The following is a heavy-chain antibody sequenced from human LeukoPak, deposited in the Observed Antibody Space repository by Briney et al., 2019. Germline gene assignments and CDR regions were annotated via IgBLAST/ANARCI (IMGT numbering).Heavy chain of an antibody. CDR3: ARALVGDGSSIY. D-gene: IGHD2-15*01. Sequence: PGGSLRLSCAASGITFSNYWMSWVGQAPGKGLEWVANINQDGVEKYYVDSVKGRFTISRDNAKNSLYLQMNSLRAEDTAVYFCARALVGDGSSIYWGQGTLVTVSS. V-gene: IGHV3-7*05. CDR2: INQDGVEK. J-gene: IGHJ4*02. CDR1: GITFSNYW.